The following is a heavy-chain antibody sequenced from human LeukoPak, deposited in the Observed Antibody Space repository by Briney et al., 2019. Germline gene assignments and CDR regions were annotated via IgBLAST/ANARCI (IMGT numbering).Heavy chain of an antibody. V-gene: IGHV3-30-3*01. D-gene: IGHD3-22*01. CDR3: VKELDYYGSTEEYYGGVDAFDF. CDR1: GFTFSSYA. Sequence: GGSLRLSCAASGFTFSSYAMHWVRQAPGKGLEWVAVISYDGSNKYYADSVKGRFTISRDNSKNTLYLQMNSLRAGDTAIYYCVKELDYYGSTEEYYGGVDAFDFWGQGTMVTVSS. CDR2: ISYDGSNK. J-gene: IGHJ3*01.